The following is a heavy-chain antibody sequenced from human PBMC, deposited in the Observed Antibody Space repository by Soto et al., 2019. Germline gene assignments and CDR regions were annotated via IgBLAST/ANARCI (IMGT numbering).Heavy chain of an antibody. CDR3: AKELSCGGDCFKFDY. CDR2: ISYDGSNK. J-gene: IGHJ4*02. CDR1: GFTFSSYG. D-gene: IGHD2-21*02. V-gene: IGHV3-30*18. Sequence: QVQLVESGGGVVQPGRSLRLSCAASGFTFSSYGMHWVRQAPGKGLEWVAVISYDGSNKYYADSVKGRFTISRDNSKNTLYLQMNSLRAEDTAVYYCAKELSCGGDCFKFDYWGQGTLVTVSS.